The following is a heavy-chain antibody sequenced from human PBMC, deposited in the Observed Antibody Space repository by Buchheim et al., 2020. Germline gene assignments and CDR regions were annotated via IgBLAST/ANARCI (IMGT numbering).Heavy chain of an antibody. D-gene: IGHD6-19*01. CDR3: ARIAVAGTDFDY. Sequence: QVQLVESGGGVVQPGRSLRLSCAASGFTFSSYAMHWVRQAPGKGLEWVAVISYDGSNKYYADSVKGRFPLSRYHSKNTLYLQMNSLRAEDTAVYYCARIAVAGTDFDYWGQGTL. J-gene: IGHJ4*02. CDR1: GFTFSSYA. CDR2: ISYDGSNK. V-gene: IGHV3-30-3*01.